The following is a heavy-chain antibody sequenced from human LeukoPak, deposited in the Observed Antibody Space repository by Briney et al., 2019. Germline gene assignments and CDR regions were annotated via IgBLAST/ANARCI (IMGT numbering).Heavy chain of an antibody. CDR1: GFTFSDYY. Sequence: GGSLRLSCAASGFTFSDYYMRWIRQAPGKGLVWASYISSSSSYTNYADSVKGRFTISRDNAKNSLYLQMNSLRAEDTAVYYCARNRDGYLPFDYWGQGTLVTVSS. CDR3: ARNRDGYLPFDY. V-gene: IGHV3-11*06. D-gene: IGHD5-24*01. J-gene: IGHJ4*02. CDR2: ISSSSSYT.